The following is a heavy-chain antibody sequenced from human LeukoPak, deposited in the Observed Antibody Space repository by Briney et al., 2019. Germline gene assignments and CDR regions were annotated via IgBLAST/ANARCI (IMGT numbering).Heavy chain of an antibody. J-gene: IGHJ4*02. Sequence: SVKVSCKASGGTFSSYAISWVRQAPGQGLEWMGGIIPIFGTANYAQKFQGRVTITTDESTSTAYMELSSLRSEDTAVYYCARGGYDSSGYYCHFDYWGQGTLVTVSS. CDR2: IIPIFGTA. V-gene: IGHV1-69*05. CDR1: GGTFSSYA. CDR3: ARGGYDSSGYYCHFDY. D-gene: IGHD3-22*01.